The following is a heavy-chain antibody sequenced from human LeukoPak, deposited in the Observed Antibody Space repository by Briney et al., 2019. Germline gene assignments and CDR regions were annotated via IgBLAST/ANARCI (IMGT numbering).Heavy chain of an antibody. Sequence: ASVKVSCKDSGYTFTSYGISWVRQAPGQGLEWMGWISAYNGNTNYAQKLQGRVTMTTDTSTSTAYMELRSLRSDDTAVYYCARVGVRYYDSSGPAVDYWGQGTLVTVS. V-gene: IGHV1-18*01. CDR1: GYTFTSYG. CDR3: ARVGVRYYDSSGPAVDY. J-gene: IGHJ4*02. D-gene: IGHD3-22*01. CDR2: ISAYNGNT.